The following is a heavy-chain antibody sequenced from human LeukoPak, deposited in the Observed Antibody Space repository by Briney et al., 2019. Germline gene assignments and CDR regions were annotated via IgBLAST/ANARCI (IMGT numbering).Heavy chain of an antibody. V-gene: IGHV3-15*01. CDR2: IRSKTDGGTT. J-gene: IGHJ4*02. CDR1: GFTFANAW. D-gene: IGHD3-22*01. Sequence: GGSLRLSCAGSGFTFANAWMSWVRQVPGKGLEWVGRIRSKTDGGTTDYAAPVKGRFTISRDDSKTTLYVQMNRLKTEDTGVYYRTTGNPDESSVGYWGQGTLVTVSS. CDR3: TTGNPDESSVGY.